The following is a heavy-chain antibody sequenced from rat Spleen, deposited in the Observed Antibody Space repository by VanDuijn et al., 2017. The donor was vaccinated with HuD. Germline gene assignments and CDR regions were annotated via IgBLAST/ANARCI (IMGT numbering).Heavy chain of an antibody. CDR2: ISYDGSNT. D-gene: IGHD1-6*01. V-gene: IGHV5-29*01. CDR1: GFTFSDYY. J-gene: IGHJ2*01. Sequence: EVQLVESDGGSVQPGRSLKLSCAASGFTFSDYYMAWVRQAPTKGLEWVATISYDGSNTYYRDSVKGRFTISRDNAKSTLYLQMNSLRSEDTATYYCARRMYTTPSFDYWGQGVMVTVSS. CDR3: ARRMYTTPSFDY.